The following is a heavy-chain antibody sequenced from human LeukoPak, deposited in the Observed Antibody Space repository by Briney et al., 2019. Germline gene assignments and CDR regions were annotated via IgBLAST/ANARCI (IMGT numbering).Heavy chain of an antibody. Sequence: ASVKVSCKASGYTFTSYGISWVRQAPGQGLEWMGGIIPIFGTANYAQKFQGRVTITADESTSTAYMELSSLRSEDTAVYYCARDLLSSNRYGMDVWGQGTTVTVSS. CDR1: GYTFTSYG. D-gene: IGHD1-14*01. V-gene: IGHV1-69*13. CDR3: ARDLLSSNRYGMDV. CDR2: IIPIFGTA. J-gene: IGHJ6*02.